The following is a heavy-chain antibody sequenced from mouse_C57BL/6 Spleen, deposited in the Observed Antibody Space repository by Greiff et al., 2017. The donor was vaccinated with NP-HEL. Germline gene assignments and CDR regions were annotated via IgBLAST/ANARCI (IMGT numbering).Heavy chain of an antibody. CDR2: INYDGSST. J-gene: IGHJ2*01. D-gene: IGHD4-1*01. V-gene: IGHV5-16*01. Sequence: LQQSEGGLVQPGSSMKLSCTASGFTFSDYYMAWVRQVPEKGLEWVANINYDGSSTYYLDSLKSRFIISRDNAKNILYLQMSSLKSEDTATYYCARREGKLGYFDYWGQGTTLTVSS. CDR1: GFTFSDYY. CDR3: ARREGKLGYFDY.